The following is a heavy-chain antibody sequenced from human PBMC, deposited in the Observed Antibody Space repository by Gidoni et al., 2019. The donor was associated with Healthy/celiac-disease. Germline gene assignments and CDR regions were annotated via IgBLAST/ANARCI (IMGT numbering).Heavy chain of an antibody. J-gene: IGHJ6*02. CDR3: ARDRVLAVADEGYYYGMDV. CDR2: IIPILGIA. D-gene: IGHD6-19*01. Sequence: VKKPGSSVKVSCKASGGTFSSYTISWVRQAPGQGLEWMGRIIPILGIANYAQKFQGRVTITADKSTSTAYMELSSLRSEDTAVYYCARDRVLAVADEGYYYGMDVWGQGTTVTVSS. V-gene: IGHV1-69*04. CDR1: GGTFSSYT.